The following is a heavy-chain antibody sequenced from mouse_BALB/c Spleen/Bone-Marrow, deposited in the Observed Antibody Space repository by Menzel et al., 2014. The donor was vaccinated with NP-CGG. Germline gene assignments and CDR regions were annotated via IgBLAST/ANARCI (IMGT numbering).Heavy chain of an antibody. J-gene: IGHJ4*01. CDR1: GYAFTNYL. CDR2: INPGSGGT. V-gene: IGHV1-54*01. Sequence: VQLQQSGAELVRPGTSVKVSCKASGYAFTNYLIEWVKQRPGQGLEWIGVINPGSGGTNYNEKFKGKATLTADKSSSTAYMQLSGLTSDDSAVYFCARGGDYGFMDYWGQGTPVTVSS. CDR3: ARGGDYGFMDY. D-gene: IGHD1-2*01.